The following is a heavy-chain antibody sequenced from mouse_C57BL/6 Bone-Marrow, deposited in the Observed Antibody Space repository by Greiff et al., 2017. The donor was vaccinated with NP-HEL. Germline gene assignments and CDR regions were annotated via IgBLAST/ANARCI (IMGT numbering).Heavy chain of an antibody. D-gene: IGHD1-1*01. CDR2: IYPGSGST. CDR3: AREIIYYYGSSYYYYAMDY. Sequence: QVQLKQPGAELVKPGASVMMSCKASGYTFTSYWITWVKQRPGQGLEWIGDIYPGSGSTNYNEKFKSKATLTVDTSSSTAYMQLSSLTSEDSAVYYCAREIIYYYGSSYYYYAMDYWGQGTSVTVSS. J-gene: IGHJ4*01. V-gene: IGHV1-55*01. CDR1: GYTFTSYW.